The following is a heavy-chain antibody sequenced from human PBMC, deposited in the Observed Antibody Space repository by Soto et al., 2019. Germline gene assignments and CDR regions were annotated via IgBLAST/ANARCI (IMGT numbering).Heavy chain of an antibody. V-gene: IGHV4-59*01. CDR1: GGSITSYY. Sequence: PSETLSLTCIVSGGSITSYYWTWTRQPPGKGLEWIGCIYNGGSTNYNPSLKSRVTISVDTSKNQFSLKLSSVTAADTAVYYCARFGSVALATDTTWSFDLGGRAPLVTAPQ. J-gene: IGHJ2*01. CDR2: IYNGGST. CDR3: ARFGSVALATDTTWSFDL. D-gene: IGHD1-1*01.